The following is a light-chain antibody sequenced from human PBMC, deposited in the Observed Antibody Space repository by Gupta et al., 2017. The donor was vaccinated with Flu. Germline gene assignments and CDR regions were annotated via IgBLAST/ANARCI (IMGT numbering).Light chain of an antibody. Sequence: PSTRAASVGDSVTITCRASRTVSHWLAWYQQKPGKGPNRLIYRASTLQSGVPSRFSGSGSGTEFTLTISSLQPDDVATYYCQEYSSYPRRFGQGTKV. V-gene: IGKV1-5*03. CDR1: RTVSHW. CDR3: QEYSSYPRR. J-gene: IGKJ1*01. CDR2: RAS.